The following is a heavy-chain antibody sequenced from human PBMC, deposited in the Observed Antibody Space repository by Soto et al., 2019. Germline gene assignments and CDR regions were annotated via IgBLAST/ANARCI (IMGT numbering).Heavy chain of an antibody. V-gene: IGHV1-69*08. CDR1: GGTFSSYT. J-gene: IGHJ6*01. CDR2: IIPILGIA. Sequence: QVQLVQSGAEVKKPGSSVKVSCKASGGTFSSYTISWVRQAPGQGLEWMGRIIPILGIANYAQKFQGRVTITADKSTSKAYMELSSLRAADTAVYYCARDQEVVAAIPDYYCGMDVWGPGNTVT. D-gene: IGHD2-21*02. CDR3: ARDQEVVAAIPDYYCGMDV.